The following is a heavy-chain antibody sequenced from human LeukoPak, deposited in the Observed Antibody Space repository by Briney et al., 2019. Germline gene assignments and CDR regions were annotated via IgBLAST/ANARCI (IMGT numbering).Heavy chain of an antibody. Sequence: GGSLRLSCAASGFTFSSYWMSWVRQAPGKGLEWVANIKQDGSGKYYVDSVKGRFTISRDNAKNSLYLQMNSLRAEDTAVYYCARDLWYYDFWSGHRSSWFDPWGQGTLVTVSS. V-gene: IGHV3-7*01. CDR1: GFTFSSYW. D-gene: IGHD3-3*01. J-gene: IGHJ5*02. CDR3: ARDLWYYDFWSGHRSSWFDP. CDR2: IKQDGSGK.